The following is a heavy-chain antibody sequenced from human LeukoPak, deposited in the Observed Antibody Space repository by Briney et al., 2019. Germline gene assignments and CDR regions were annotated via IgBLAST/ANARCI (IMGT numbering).Heavy chain of an antibody. CDR2: IYYSGST. CDR3: ARGPYYDSSGYYV. J-gene: IGHJ4*02. Sequence: SETLSLTCTVSGGSISSYYWSWIRQPPGKGLEWIGYIYYSGSTNYNPSLKSRVTISVDTSKNQFSLKLSSVTAADTAVYYCARGPYYDSSGYYVWGRGTLVTVSS. CDR1: GGSISSYY. V-gene: IGHV4-59*01. D-gene: IGHD3-22*01.